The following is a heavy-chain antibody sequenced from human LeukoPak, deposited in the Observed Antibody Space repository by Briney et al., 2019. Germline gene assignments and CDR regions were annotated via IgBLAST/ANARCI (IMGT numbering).Heavy chain of an antibody. CDR3: ATFYSNYVNAFDM. J-gene: IGHJ3*02. D-gene: IGHD4-11*01. V-gene: IGHV3-48*01. CDR2: TSSCSSAI. Sequence: GGSLRLSCAASGFTFSAYAMNWVRQAPGKGREWVSYTSSCSSAIYYADSAQGRFTISRDNAKNSLYLQMNSLRADDTAVYYCATFYSNYVNAFDMWGQGTMVTVSS. CDR1: GFTFSAYA.